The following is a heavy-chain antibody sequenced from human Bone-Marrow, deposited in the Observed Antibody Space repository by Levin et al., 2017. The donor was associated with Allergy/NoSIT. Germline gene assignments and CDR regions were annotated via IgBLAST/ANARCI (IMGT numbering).Heavy chain of an antibody. V-gene: IGHV3-11*01. CDR2: ISSRGTTI. J-gene: IGHJ6*02. CDR1: GFIFSDYY. Sequence: GGSLRLSCGASGFIFSDYYMSWIRQTPGKGLEWVSYISSRGTTIHYADYVKGRFTISRDNSKNSLYLHMTSLRVDDAAVYFCARNLESYDSNGYASYFYSLDLWGQGTTVTVSS. CDR3: ARNLESYDSNGYASYFYSLDL. D-gene: IGHD3-22*01.